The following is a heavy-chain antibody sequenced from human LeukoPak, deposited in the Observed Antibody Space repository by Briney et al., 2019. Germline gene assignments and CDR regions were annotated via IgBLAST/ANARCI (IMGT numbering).Heavy chain of an antibody. Sequence: SETLSLTCTVSGGSISSYYWSWIRQPPGKGLEWIGYIYYSGSTNYNPSLKSRVTISVDTSKNQFSLKLSSVTAADTAVYYCATYYDSSGCFDYWGQGTLVTVSS. CDR1: GGSISSYY. D-gene: IGHD3-22*01. CDR3: ATYYDSSGCFDY. V-gene: IGHV4-59*01. CDR2: IYYSGST. J-gene: IGHJ4*02.